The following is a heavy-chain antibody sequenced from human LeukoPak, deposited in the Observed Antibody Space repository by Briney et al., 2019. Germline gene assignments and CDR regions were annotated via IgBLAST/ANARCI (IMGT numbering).Heavy chain of an antibody. CDR2: IYTSGST. V-gene: IGHV4-4*07. CDR3: ASLGYCSSTSCFHFDY. CDR1: GGSISSYY. D-gene: IGHD2-2*01. J-gene: IGHJ4*02. Sequence: SEALSLSCTVSGGSISSYYWSWIRQPAGKGLEWIGRIYTSGSTNYNPSLKSRVTMSVDTSKNQFSLKLSSVTAADTAVYYCASLGYCSSTSCFHFDYWGQGTLVTVSS.